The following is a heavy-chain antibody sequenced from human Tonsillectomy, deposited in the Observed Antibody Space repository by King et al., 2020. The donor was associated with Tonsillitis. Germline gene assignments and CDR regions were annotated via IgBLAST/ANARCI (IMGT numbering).Heavy chain of an antibody. J-gene: IGHJ4*02. CDR3: AESMGERFFDH. CDR2: IYYSGST. D-gene: IGHD3-16*01. CDR1: GGSISSSSYY. V-gene: IGHV4-39*07. Sequence: LQLQESGPGLVKPSETLSLTCTVSGGSISSSSYYWGWIRQPPGQGLEWIGSIYYSGSTYYNPSLKSRVTISVDTSKNQFSLKLSSVTAADTAVYYCAESMGERFFDHGGQGTLATVSS.